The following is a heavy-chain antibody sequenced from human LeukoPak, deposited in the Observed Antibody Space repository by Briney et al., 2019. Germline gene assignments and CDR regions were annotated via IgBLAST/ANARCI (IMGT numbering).Heavy chain of an antibody. CDR1: GFTFKLYW. J-gene: IGHJ5*02. D-gene: IGHD2-15*01. Sequence: GGSLRLSCPASGFTFKLYWMHWVRQVPGKRPVWVSRINDDGSDTIYADSVRGRFTISRDDAKNTVYLQMNNLRAEDTAVYYCVRGGPSTWSWGQGTLVTVSS. CDR3: VRGGPSTWS. V-gene: IGHV3-74*01. CDR2: INDDGSDT.